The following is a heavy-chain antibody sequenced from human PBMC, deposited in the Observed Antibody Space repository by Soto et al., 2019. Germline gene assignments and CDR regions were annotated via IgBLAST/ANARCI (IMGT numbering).Heavy chain of an antibody. CDR3: ARAGLPTLELATTY. D-gene: IGHD5-12*01. V-gene: IGHV1-2*02. CDR2: IHPNSGVT. Sequence: ASVKVSCKASRYTFTDYYMHWVRQSPGQGLEWMGWIHPNSGVTKFPQKFQGRVIMTRDTSISTVYMELIRLTSDDTAVYYCARAGLPTLELATTYWGQGTLVTVSS. CDR1: RYTFTDYY. J-gene: IGHJ4*02.